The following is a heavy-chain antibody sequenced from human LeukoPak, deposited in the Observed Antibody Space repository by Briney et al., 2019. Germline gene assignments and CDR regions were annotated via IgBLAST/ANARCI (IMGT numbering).Heavy chain of an antibody. Sequence: GGSLRLSCAASGFTFSSYAMHWVRQASGKGLEWVGRIRSKANSYATAYAASVKGRFTISRDDSKNTAYLQMNSLKTEDTAVYYCTRLNMDVWGQGTTVTVSS. CDR2: IRSKANSYAT. V-gene: IGHV3-73*01. J-gene: IGHJ6*02. CDR3: TRLNMDV. CDR1: GFTFSSYA.